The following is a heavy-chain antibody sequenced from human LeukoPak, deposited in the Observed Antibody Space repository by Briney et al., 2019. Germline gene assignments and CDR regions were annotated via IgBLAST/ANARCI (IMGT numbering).Heavy chain of an antibody. D-gene: IGHD1-26*01. CDR3: AKPRPGGPTEPYDS. V-gene: IGHV1-46*01. CDR1: GYTFTSYY. Sequence: GASVKVSCKPSGYTFTSYYMHWVRQAPGQGLEWMGLINPTGDSTAYAQKFQGRVTMTRDMSTSTDYMELTSLRVEDTAIYYCAKPRPGGPTEPYDSWGQGTLVTVSS. CDR2: INPTGDST. J-gene: IGHJ4*02.